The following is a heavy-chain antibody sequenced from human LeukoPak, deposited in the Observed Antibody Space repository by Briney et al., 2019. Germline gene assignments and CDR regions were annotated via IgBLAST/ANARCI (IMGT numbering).Heavy chain of an antibody. V-gene: IGHV3-23*01. CDR1: GFSFSSFA. CDR3: AKASWVSSTDAVR. Sequence: GGSLRLSCAASGFSFSSFAMSWVRQGPARGLEWVSSMRGNGETIYEDSVKGRFTLSSDSSRNTVYFQLNNLRVEDTAIYYCAKASWVSSTDAVRWGQGTLVTVSS. D-gene: IGHD3-16*01. CDR2: MRGNGET. J-gene: IGHJ4*02.